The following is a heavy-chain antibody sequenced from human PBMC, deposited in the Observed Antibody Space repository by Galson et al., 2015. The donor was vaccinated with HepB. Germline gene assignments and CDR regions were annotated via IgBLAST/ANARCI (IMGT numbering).Heavy chain of an antibody. CDR2: ISSSSSYI. V-gene: IGHV3-21*01. CDR1: GFTFSSYS. CDR3: ARGLGGCPDY. J-gene: IGHJ4*02. D-gene: IGHD6-25*01. Sequence: SLRLSCAASGFTFSSYSMNWVRQAPGKGREWVSSISSSSSYIYYADSVKGRFTISRDNAKNSLYLQMNSLRAEDTAVYYCARGLGGCPDYWGQGTLVTVSS.